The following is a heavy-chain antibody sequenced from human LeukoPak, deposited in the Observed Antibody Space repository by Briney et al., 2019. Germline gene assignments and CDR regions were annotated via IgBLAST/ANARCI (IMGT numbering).Heavy chain of an antibody. D-gene: IGHD6-19*01. CDR3: ARGGIQVSGIDEFDY. V-gene: IGHV3-13*01. J-gene: IGHJ4*02. Sequence: GRSLRLSCAASGFTFIDDGMDWVRQGIGKGLEWVSAIGIRGDTHYSGSVKGRFTISRENAESSLYLQMNSLRAEDTAVYYCARGGIQVSGIDEFDYWGQGTLVTVSS. CDR2: IGIRGDT. CDR1: GFTFIDDG.